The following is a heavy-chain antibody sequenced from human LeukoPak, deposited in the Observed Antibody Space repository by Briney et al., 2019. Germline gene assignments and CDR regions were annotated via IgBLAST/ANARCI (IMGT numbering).Heavy chain of an antibody. D-gene: IGHD6-19*01. CDR2: ISGSGGST. CDR1: GFTFSSSA. V-gene: IGHV3-23*01. CDR3: ASEGQWLDFDY. J-gene: IGHJ4*02. Sequence: GGSLRLSCAASGFTFSSSAMSWVRQVPGKGLEWVSAISGSGGSTYYADSVKGRFTISRDNSKNTLYLQMNSLRAEDTAVYYCASEGQWLDFDYWGQGTLVTVSS.